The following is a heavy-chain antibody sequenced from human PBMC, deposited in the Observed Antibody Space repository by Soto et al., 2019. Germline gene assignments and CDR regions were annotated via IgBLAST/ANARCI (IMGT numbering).Heavy chain of an antibody. V-gene: IGHV3-23*01. CDR2: ISGSGDST. J-gene: IGHJ4*02. CDR1: GFTFSSYA. D-gene: IGHD6-19*01. CDR3: ARRTSGWYLDY. Sequence: ESGGGLVPPVGSLRLSCAASGFTFSSYAMSWVRQAPGKGLEWVSVISGSGDSTYYADSVKGRFTISRDNSKNTLYLQMNSLRAEDTAVYYCARRTSGWYLDYWGQGTLVTVSS.